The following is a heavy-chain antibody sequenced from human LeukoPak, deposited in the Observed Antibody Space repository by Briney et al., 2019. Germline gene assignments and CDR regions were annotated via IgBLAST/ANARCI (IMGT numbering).Heavy chain of an antibody. D-gene: IGHD3-9*01. CDR2: ISYDGNSK. CDR1: GSTFSRNA. J-gene: IGHJ4*02. V-gene: IGHV3-30-3*01. Sequence: GRSLRLSCAASGSTFSRNALHWVRQAPGKGLEWVAVISYDGNSKYYADSVKGRFTISRDNSKNTLYLQMNSLRAEDTAVYYCAREEGDDILTGYPFDYWGQGTLVTVSS. CDR3: AREEGDDILTGYPFDY.